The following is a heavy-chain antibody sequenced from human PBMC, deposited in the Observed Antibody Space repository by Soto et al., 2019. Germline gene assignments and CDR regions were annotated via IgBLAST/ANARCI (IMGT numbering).Heavy chain of an antibody. Sequence: KPSETLSLTCTASGGSIDNSTYYWGWIRQPPGKGLEWIGSVYYSGSSYYSPSLKSRVTMSVDSSKNHFSLILDSVTAADTAVYYCVSINAGVCYYFDDWGQGILVPVSP. CDR2: VYYSGSS. V-gene: IGHV4-39*02. CDR3: VSINAGVCYYFDD. D-gene: IGHD2-2*01. J-gene: IGHJ4*02. CDR1: GGSIDNSTYY.